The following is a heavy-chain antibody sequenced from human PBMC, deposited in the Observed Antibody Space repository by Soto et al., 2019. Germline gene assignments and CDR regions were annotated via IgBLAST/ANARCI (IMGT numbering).Heavy chain of an antibody. CDR2: ISYDGSNK. D-gene: IGHD6-13*01. Sequence: SLRLSCAASGFTFSSYGMHWVRQAPGKGLEWVAVISYDGSNKYYADSVKGRFTISRDNSKNTLYLQMNSLRAEDTAVYYCAKDLDSSSWDYYYYYGMDVWGQGTTVTVSS. CDR1: GFTFSSYG. CDR3: AKDLDSSSWDYYYYYGMDV. J-gene: IGHJ6*02. V-gene: IGHV3-30*18.